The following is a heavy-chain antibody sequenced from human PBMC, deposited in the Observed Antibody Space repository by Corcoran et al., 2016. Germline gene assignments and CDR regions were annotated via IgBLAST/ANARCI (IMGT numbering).Heavy chain of an antibody. Sequence: QVQLVESGGGVVQPGRSLRLSCAASGFTFSSYGMHWVRQAPGKGLEWVAVISYDGSNKYYADSVKGRFTISRDNSKNTLYLQMNSLRAEDTAVYYCAKDCSRRQYSSSWPNWFDPWGQGTLVTVSS. CDR1: GFTFSSYG. CDR2: ISYDGSNK. V-gene: IGHV3-30*18. CDR3: AKDCSRRQYSSSWPNWFDP. J-gene: IGHJ5*02. D-gene: IGHD6-13*01.